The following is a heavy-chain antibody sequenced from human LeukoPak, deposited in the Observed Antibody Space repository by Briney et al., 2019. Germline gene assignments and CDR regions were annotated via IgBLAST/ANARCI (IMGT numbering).Heavy chain of an antibody. CDR1: GFTFSGSA. V-gene: IGHV3-73*01. D-gene: IGHD4-17*01. CDR2: IRSKANSYAT. Sequence: GGSLRLSCAASGFTFSGSAMHWVRQASGKGLEWVGRIRSKANSYATAYAASVKGRFTISRDDSKNTAYLQMNSLKTEDTAVYYCTRTTVTAYRAGTRKYYYYYGMDVWGQGTTVTVSS. J-gene: IGHJ6*02. CDR3: TRTTVTAYRAGTRKYYYYYGMDV.